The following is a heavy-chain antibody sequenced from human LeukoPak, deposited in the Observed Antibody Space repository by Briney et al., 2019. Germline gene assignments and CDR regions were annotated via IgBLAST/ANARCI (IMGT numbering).Heavy chain of an antibody. J-gene: IGHJ4*02. V-gene: IGHV4-38-2*02. CDR3: ARQTGSGLFILP. Sequence: SETLSLTCSVSGLSISSGRFWVWIRQPPGQGLEWLATVYESGTPFYNPSLKSRLTISVDSPRNQFSLRLTSLTAADTAVYYCARQTGSGLFILPGGQGTLVTVSS. D-gene: IGHD3/OR15-3a*01. CDR1: GLSISSGRF. CDR2: VYESGTP.